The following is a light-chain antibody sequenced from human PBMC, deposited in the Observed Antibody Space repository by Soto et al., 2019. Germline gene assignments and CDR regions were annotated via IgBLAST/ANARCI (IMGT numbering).Light chain of an antibody. CDR2: GAS. V-gene: IGKV3-15*01. Sequence: EIVMTQSPATLSVSPVDRATLSCRASQSVSSNLAWYQQKPGQAPRLLIYGASTRATGIPARFSGSVSGTEFTLTISSLQSEDFAIYDGQQYNNWPRTTVGQGTRLEI. CDR3: QQYNNWPRTT. CDR1: QSVSSN. J-gene: IGKJ5*01.